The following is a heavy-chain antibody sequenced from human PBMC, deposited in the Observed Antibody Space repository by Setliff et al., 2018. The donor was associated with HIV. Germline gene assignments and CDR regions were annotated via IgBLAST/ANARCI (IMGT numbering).Heavy chain of an antibody. Sequence: SETLSLTCAVYGGSFSDYYWSWIRQPPGKGLEWIGEINHSGSTNYNPSLKSRVTISVDTSKNQFSLKLRSVTAADTAVYYCARGGRSDGYHIASWGQGILVTVSS. D-gene: IGHD2-15*01. V-gene: IGHV4-34*01. CDR1: GGSFSDYY. CDR3: ARGGRSDGYHIAS. J-gene: IGHJ4*02. CDR2: INHSGST.